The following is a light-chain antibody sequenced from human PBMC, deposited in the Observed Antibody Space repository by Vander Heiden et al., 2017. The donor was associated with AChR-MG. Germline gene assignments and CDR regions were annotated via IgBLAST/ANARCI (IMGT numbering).Light chain of an antibody. Sequence: EIIMTQSTATKSVSAGERAHLSCRASESVSNNVAWYQHKPGQAPRLLIYGACTRATGVPASFRGSGSGTEFTLTISSLQSEDFEVYFCQCYNYWPLIYTFGQGTKLEI. CDR2: GAC. V-gene: IGKV3-15*01. J-gene: IGKJ2*01. CDR3: QCYNYWPLIYT. CDR1: ESVSNN.